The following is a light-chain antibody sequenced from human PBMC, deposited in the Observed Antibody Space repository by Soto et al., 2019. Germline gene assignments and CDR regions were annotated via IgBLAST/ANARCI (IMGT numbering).Light chain of an antibody. CDR1: QSVSTY. Sequence: EIVLTQSPATLSLSPGERATLSCRASQSVSTYLAWYQQRPGQAPSLLIYDASYRATDIPPRFSGSGSGTDFPLTISSQEPEDFAVSYCQQRRSWPPTITCGQVTRLDIK. CDR2: DAS. V-gene: IGKV3-11*01. CDR3: QQRRSWPPTIT. J-gene: IGKJ5*01.